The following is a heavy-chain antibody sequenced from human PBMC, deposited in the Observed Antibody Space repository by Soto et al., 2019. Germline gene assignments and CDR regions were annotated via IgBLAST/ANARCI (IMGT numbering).Heavy chain of an antibody. Sequence: SVKVSCKASGGTFSSYAISWVRQAPGQGLEWMGGIIPIFGTANYAQKCQGRVTSTADESTSTAYMELSSLGSEDPAVYYCARESSGPPFDYWGQGTLVTVSS. D-gene: IGHD6-19*01. V-gene: IGHV1-69*13. CDR1: GGTFSSYA. CDR3: ARESSGPPFDY. J-gene: IGHJ4*02. CDR2: IIPIFGTA.